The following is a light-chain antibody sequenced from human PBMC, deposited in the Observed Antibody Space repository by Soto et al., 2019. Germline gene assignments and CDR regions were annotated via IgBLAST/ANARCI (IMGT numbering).Light chain of an antibody. CDR2: DDS. V-gene: IGLV3-21*02. CDR1: NIGSES. J-gene: IGLJ1*01. CDR3: QVWYSSTDLYV. Sequence: ALTQRPSVSVAPGQTARITCGGNNIGSESVHWYQQRPGQAPVLVVYDDSDRPSGIPERFSGSNSANTATLTISRVEAGDEADYYCQVWYSSTDLYVFGSGTKVTVL.